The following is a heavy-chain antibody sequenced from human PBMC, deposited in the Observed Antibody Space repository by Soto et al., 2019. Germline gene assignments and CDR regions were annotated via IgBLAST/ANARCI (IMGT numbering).Heavy chain of an antibody. V-gene: IGHV3-7*04. CDR2: IKQDGSEK. CDR1: GLTFSSYW. D-gene: IGHD5-12*01. Sequence: PGGSLRLSCAASGLTFSSYWGSWVRKAPGKGLEWVANIKQDGSEKYYVDSVKGRFTISRDNAKNSLYLQMNSLRAEDTAVYYCARDLASTTIPNYWGQGTLVTSPQ. J-gene: IGHJ4*02. CDR3: ARDLASTTIPNY.